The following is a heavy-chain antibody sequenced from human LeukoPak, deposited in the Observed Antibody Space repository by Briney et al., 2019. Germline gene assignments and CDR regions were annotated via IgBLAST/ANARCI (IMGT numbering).Heavy chain of an antibody. J-gene: IGHJ4*02. CDR1: GGSFSGYY. CDR3: AGAYTPFYCSGGSCSAYYFDY. D-gene: IGHD2-15*01. V-gene: IGHV4-34*01. CDR2: INHSGST. Sequence: TSETLSLTCAVYGGSFSGYYWSWIRQPPGKGLEWIGEINHSGSTNYNPSLKSRVTISVDTSKNQFSLKLSSVTAADTAVYYCAGAYTPFYCSGGSCSAYYFDYWGQGTLVTVSS.